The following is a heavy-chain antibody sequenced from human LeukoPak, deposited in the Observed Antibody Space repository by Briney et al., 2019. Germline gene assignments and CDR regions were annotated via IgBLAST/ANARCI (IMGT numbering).Heavy chain of an antibody. CDR1: RFNLGAYT. J-gene: IGHJ5*02. Sequence: GGSLRLSCAASRFNLGAYTMNWVRQAPGKGLEWVSSISSRSVYIYYADSVKGRFTISRDNAKNSVYLQMNSLRAEDTAVYYCARDANSGYNSVGDWFDPWGQGTLVTVSS. CDR3: ARDANSGYNSVGDWFDP. CDR2: ISSRSVYI. D-gene: IGHD5-18*01. V-gene: IGHV3-21*01.